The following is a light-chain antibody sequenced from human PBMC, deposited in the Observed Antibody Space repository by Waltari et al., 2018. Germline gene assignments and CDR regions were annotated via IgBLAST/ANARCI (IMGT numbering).Light chain of an antibody. J-gene: IGKJ4*01. CDR1: QGISSY. V-gene: IGKV1-9*01. CDR3: QQLNSYPHT. Sequence: IQLTQSPSSLSASVGDRVTITCRASQGISSYLACYQQKPVKAPKLLIYAASTLQSGVPSRFSGSGSGTDFTLTISSLQPEDFATYYCQQLNSYPHTFGGGTKVEIK. CDR2: AAS.